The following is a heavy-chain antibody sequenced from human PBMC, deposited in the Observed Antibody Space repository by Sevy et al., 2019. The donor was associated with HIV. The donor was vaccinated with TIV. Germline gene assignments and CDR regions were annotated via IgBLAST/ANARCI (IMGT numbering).Heavy chain of an antibody. CDR3: AAGIAVAGTWYYFDY. D-gene: IGHD6-19*01. Sequence: ASVKVSCKASGYTFTSYGISWVRQAPGQGLEWMGWISAYNGNTNYAQKLQGRVTMTTDTSTSTAYMELRSLRSDDTAVYYCAAGIAVAGTWYYFDYRGQGTLVTVSS. CDR2: ISAYNGNT. V-gene: IGHV1-18*01. J-gene: IGHJ4*02. CDR1: GYTFTSYG.